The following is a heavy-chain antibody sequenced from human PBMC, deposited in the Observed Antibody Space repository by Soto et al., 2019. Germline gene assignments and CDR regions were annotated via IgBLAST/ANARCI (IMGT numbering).Heavy chain of an antibody. J-gene: IGHJ5*02. V-gene: IGHV4-34*01. D-gene: IGHD3-9*01. Sequence: ILSLPWGVDGGSFGGYYWSRIRQPPRKGLEWIGEINHSGSTNYNPSLKSRVTISVDTSKNQFSLKLSSVTAADTAVYYCARQPRDILTGHATYRYQFDPWGQGTLVTVSS. CDR1: GGSFGGYY. CDR2: INHSGST. CDR3: ARQPRDILTGHATYRYQFDP.